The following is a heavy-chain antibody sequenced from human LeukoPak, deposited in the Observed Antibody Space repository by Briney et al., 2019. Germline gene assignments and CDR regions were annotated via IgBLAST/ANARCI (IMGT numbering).Heavy chain of an antibody. Sequence: SETLSLTCSVSGASISSGLYYWNWIRQPAGKGLEWIGRIFESGKTNYNPSLKSRVTISVDTSKNQFSLKLRSVTAIDTAVYYCAREENGNEPFDYWGQGTLVTISS. D-gene: IGHD4-23*01. V-gene: IGHV4-61*02. CDR1: GASISSGLYY. CDR2: IFESGKT. CDR3: AREENGNEPFDY. J-gene: IGHJ4*02.